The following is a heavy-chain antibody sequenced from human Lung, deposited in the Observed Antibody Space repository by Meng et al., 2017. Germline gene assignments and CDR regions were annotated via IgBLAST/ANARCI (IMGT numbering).Heavy chain of an antibody. CDR1: GGSTSSSNYY. Sequence: SETLSLTCTVSGGSTSSSNYYWGWIRQPPGKGLEWIGSMHYSGSTYYNPSLKSRVTILVDTSKNQFSLKLSSVTAADTAVYYCAREMTSAYFSDSWGQGTLVTVSS. J-gene: IGHJ4*02. V-gene: IGHV4-39*07. D-gene: IGHD3-22*01. CDR3: AREMTSAYFSDS. CDR2: MHYSGST.